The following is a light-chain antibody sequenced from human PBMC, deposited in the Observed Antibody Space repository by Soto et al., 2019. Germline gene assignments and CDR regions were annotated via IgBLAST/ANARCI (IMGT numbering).Light chain of an antibody. CDR3: QQYNNWPPMT. Sequence: EIVMTQSPGTLSVSPGERATLSCRASQSISSNLAWYQQKPGQAPRLLIYGASTRASGIPTRFSGSGSGTEFTLTISSLQSEDFAVYYCQQYNNWPPMTFGQGTRLEI. V-gene: IGKV3-15*01. J-gene: IGKJ5*01. CDR1: QSISSN. CDR2: GAS.